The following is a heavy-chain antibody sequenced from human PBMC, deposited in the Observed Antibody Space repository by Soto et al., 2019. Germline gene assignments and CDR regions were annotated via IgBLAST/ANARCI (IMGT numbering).Heavy chain of an antibody. Sequence: PSETLSLTCAVSGGSISSSNWWSWVRQPPGKGLEWIGEIYHSGSTNYNPSLKSRVTISVDKSKNQFSLKLSSVTAADTAVYYCARSLDQVDTVTDYYYYGMDVWGQGTTVTVSS. CDR3: ARSLDQVDTVTDYYYYGMDV. CDR2: IYHSGST. CDR1: GGSISSSNW. V-gene: IGHV4-4*02. J-gene: IGHJ6*02. D-gene: IGHD4-4*01.